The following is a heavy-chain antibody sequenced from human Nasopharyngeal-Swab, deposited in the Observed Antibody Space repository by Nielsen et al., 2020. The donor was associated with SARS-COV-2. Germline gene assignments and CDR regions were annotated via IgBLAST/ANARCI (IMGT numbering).Heavy chain of an antibody. CDR3: AKDFNVDTAMVTYYYGMDV. V-gene: IGHV3-9*01. Sequence: SLKISCAASGFTFDDYAMHWVRQAPGKGLEWVSVISWNSGCIGYADSVKGRFTISRDNAKNSLYLQMNSLRAEDTALYYCAKDFNVDTAMVTYYYGMDVWGQGTTVTVSS. J-gene: IGHJ6*02. CDR2: ISWNSGCI. CDR1: GFTFDDYA. D-gene: IGHD5-18*01.